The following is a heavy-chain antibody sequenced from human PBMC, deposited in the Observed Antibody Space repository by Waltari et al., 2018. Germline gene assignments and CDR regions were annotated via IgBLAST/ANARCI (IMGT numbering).Heavy chain of an antibody. Sequence: EVQLVESGGGLVQPGRSLRLSCAASGFTFDDYAMHWVRQAPGKGLEWVPGIGWNSGSIGYADSVKGRFTISRDNAKNSLYLQMNSLRAEDTAVYYCARAFIRITRVRNAFDIWGQGTMVTVSS. CDR3: ARAFIRITRVRNAFDI. D-gene: IGHD3-10*01. V-gene: IGHV3-9*01. J-gene: IGHJ3*02. CDR2: IGWNSGSI. CDR1: GFTFDDYA.